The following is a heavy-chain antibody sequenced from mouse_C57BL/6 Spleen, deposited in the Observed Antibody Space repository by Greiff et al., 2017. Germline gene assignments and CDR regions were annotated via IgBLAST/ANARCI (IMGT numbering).Heavy chain of an antibody. CDR1: GYSITSGYY. Sequence: EVQLQESGPGLVKPSQSLSLTCSVTGYSITSGYYWNWIRQFPGNKLEWMGYISYDGSNNYNPSLKNRTSITRDTSKNQFFLKLNSVTTEDTATYYCARDYPRGDYWGQGTSVTVSS. CDR3: ARDYPRGDY. J-gene: IGHJ4*01. CDR2: ISYDGSN. V-gene: IGHV3-6*01.